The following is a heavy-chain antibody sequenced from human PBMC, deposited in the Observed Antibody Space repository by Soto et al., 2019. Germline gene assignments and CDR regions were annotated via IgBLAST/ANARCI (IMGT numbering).Heavy chain of an antibody. CDR1: GFTFSTYA. CDR3: ARQIWYYGWIDYGGSEDC. CDR2: VSNSGSSR. J-gene: IGHJ4*02. Sequence: EGQLLESGGGLVQPGGSLRLSCEASGFTFSTYAMSWVRQAPGKGLEWVSGVSNSGSSRYYADSVKGRFTISRDNSKNTLYLQMSSLRVEDTAVYYCARQIWYYGWIDYGGSEDCWGQGTLVTVSS. D-gene: IGHD4-17*01. V-gene: IGHV3-23*01.